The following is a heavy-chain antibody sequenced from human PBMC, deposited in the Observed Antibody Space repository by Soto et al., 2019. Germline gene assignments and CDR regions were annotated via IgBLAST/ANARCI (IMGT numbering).Heavy chain of an antibody. Sequence: LRLSCAASGFTFSSYGMHWVRQAPGKGLEWVAVISYDGSNKYCADSVKGRFTISRDNSKNTLYLQMNSLRAEDTAVYYCAKVNYGELAYGMDVWGQGTTVTVSS. CDR2: ISYDGSNK. D-gene: IGHD4-17*01. J-gene: IGHJ6*02. CDR3: AKVNYGELAYGMDV. CDR1: GFTFSSYG. V-gene: IGHV3-30*18.